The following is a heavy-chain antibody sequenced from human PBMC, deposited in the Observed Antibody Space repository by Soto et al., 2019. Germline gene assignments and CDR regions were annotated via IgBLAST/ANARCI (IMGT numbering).Heavy chain of an antibody. CDR3: VREGGTRHYYGMDV. J-gene: IGHJ6*02. V-gene: IGHV3-33*01. CDR1: GFTFSSYC. Sequence: GGSLRLSCAASGFTFSSYCMHWVSQAPGKGLEWVAVIWYDGSNNYYADSVKGRFTISRDNSKNTLYLQMNSLRAEDTAVYYCVREGGTRHYYGMDVWGQGTTVTVSS. CDR2: IWYDGSNN. D-gene: IGHD1-26*01.